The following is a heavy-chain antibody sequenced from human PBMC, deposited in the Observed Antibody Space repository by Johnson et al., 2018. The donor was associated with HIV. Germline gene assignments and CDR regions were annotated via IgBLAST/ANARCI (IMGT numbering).Heavy chain of an antibody. V-gene: IGHV3-7*01. CDR3: ARVPILWFGELSGLGAFDI. Sequence: VHLVESGGGLVQPGGSLRLSCAASGFTFSSYWMNWVRQAPGKGLEWVANIKQDGSEKYYVDSVKGRFTISRDNAKNSLYLQMNSLRAEDTAVYYCARVPILWFGELSGLGAFDIWGQGTMVTVSS. J-gene: IGHJ3*02. CDR2: IKQDGSEK. D-gene: IGHD3-10*01. CDR1: GFTFSSYW.